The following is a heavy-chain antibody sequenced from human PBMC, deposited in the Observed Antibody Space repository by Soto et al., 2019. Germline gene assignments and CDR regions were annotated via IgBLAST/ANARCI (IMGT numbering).Heavy chain of an antibody. J-gene: IGHJ4*02. V-gene: IGHV1-8*01. CDR1: GYTFTNYD. CDR3: ARGPMSCTSSSCPYFFDY. D-gene: IGHD2-2*01. CDR2: MNPNSGNT. Sequence: QVQLVQSGAEVKKPGASVKVSCKASGYTFTNYDINWVRQATGQGLEWMGWMNPNSGNTGYAQKLQGRVTMTRNTSMSTASMELSSLRSEDTVVYYCARGPMSCTSSSCPYFFDYWAQGTLVTVSS.